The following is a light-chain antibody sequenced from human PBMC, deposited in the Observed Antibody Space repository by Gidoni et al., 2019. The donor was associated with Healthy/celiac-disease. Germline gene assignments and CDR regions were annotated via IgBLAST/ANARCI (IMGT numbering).Light chain of an antibody. CDR3: CSYAGSYTLGV. V-gene: IGLV2-11*01. CDR2: DVS. CDR1: SRDVGGYNY. Sequence: QSALTQPRSVSGSPGQSVTISCTGTSRDVGGYNYASWYQQHPGKAPKLMIYDVSKRPSGVPDRFSGSKSGNTASLTISGLQAEDEADDYCCSYAGSYTLGVFGGGTKLTVL. J-gene: IGLJ2*01.